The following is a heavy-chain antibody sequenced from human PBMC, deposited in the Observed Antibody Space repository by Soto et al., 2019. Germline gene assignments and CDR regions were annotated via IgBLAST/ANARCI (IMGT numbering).Heavy chain of an antibody. CDR3: ARSTYMDV. CDR2: INHSGST. J-gene: IGHJ6*03. V-gene: IGHV4-34*01. CDR1: GRSFSGYY. Sequence: QVQLQQWGAGLLKPSETLSLTCAVYGRSFSGYYWSWIRQSPGKGLEWIGEINHSGSTNYNPYLKSRVTILIDAPKNQFSLKMSSVTAADTAVYYCARSTYMDVWGKGTTVIVSS.